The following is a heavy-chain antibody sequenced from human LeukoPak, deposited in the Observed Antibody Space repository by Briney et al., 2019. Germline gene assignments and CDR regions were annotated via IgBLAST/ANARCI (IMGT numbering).Heavy chain of an antibody. V-gene: IGHV4-39*01. Sequence: SETLSLTCTVSGGSISSSSYYWGWIRQPPGKWLEWIGSIYYSGSTYYNPSLKSRVTISVDTSKNQFSLKLSSVTAADTAVYYCARSLSYQLLNFDYWGQGTLVTVSS. CDR2: IYYSGST. CDR1: GGSISSSSYY. CDR3: ARSLSYQLLNFDY. J-gene: IGHJ4*02. D-gene: IGHD2-2*01.